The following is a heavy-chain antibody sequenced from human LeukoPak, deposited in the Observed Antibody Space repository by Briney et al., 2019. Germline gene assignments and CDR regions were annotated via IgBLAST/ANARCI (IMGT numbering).Heavy chain of an antibody. J-gene: IGHJ4*02. CDR2: ISTSSSAI. CDR3: AIDNSGRKPGMDY. D-gene: IGHD4-23*01. CDR1: GFTVGSYT. V-gene: IGHV3-48*02. Sequence: SGGSLRLSCAASGFTVGSYTMSWVRQAPGKGLEWVSYISTSSSAIYYADSVKGRFIISRDNARNSLYLQMNSLRDEDTAVYYCAIDNSGRKPGMDYRVQASLVAVSS.